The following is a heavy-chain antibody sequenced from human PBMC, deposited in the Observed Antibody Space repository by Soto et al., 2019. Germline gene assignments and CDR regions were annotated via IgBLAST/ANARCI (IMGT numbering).Heavy chain of an antibody. Sequence: SETLSLTCAVYGGSFSGYYWSWIRQPPGKGLEWIWEINHSGSTYGNPSLRSRLTISVDTSKNQFSLKLSSVTAADTAIYYCAKGLNSDKVDSWGQGTLVTVSS. V-gene: IGHV4-34*01. CDR2: INHSGST. CDR1: GGSFSGYY. J-gene: IGHJ4*02. CDR3: AKGLNSDKVDS. D-gene: IGHD3-10*01.